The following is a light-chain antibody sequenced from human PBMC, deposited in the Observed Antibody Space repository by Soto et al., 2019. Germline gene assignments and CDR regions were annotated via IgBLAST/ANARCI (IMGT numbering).Light chain of an antibody. V-gene: IGKV1-39*01. CDR2: AAS. CDR3: QQTYSHPDT. Sequence: DIQMTQSPSSLSASVGDRVTITCRASQSITTYLNWYQQKPGKAPKLLIYAASSLQSGVPSRFSGSGSGTDFTLTISSLQSEDSATYYCQQTYSHPDTFGGGTKVEIK. J-gene: IGKJ4*01. CDR1: QSITTY.